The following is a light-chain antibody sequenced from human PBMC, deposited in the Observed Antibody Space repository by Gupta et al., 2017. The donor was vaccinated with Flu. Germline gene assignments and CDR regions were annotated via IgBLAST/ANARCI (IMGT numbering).Light chain of an antibody. Sequence: TIAYYGASSNVGGCYNVSCYQQHPRTAPKLLIDDVSKRPSGVPDRFSGATYGTTTALIVTGRQDEDEADYYCRSYEGRKNPWVFGGGTKLTVL. CDR2: DVS. J-gene: IGLJ3*02. CDR1: SSNVGGCYN. CDR3: RSYEGRKNPWV. V-gene: IGLV2-8*01.